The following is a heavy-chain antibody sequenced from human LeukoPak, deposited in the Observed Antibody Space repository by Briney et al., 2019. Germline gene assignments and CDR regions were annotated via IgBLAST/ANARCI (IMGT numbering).Heavy chain of an antibody. CDR1: GYTFSDYD. J-gene: IGHJ4*02. CDR2: INPSSGST. Sequence: ASVKVSCKASGYTFSDYDLDWVRQATGQGLEWMGWINPSSGSTGYAEKFQGRVTMTRNTSISTAYMELSSLTSEDTAVYYCARDQEGFDYWGQGTLVTVSS. V-gene: IGHV1-8*01. CDR3: ARDQEGFDY.